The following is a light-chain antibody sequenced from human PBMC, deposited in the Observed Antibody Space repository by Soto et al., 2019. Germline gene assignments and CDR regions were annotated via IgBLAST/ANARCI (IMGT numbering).Light chain of an antibody. V-gene: IGKV3-20*01. CDR1: QSVRSN. J-gene: IGKJ2*01. CDR2: GVS. Sequence: VMTQSPATLSVSPGDKATLSSWASQSVRSNLAWYQQKPGQAPRLLIYGVSSRATGIPDRFTGSGSGTDFTLTVSRLEPEDFAVFYCQQYGTSPPTFGQGTKV. CDR3: QQYGTSPPT.